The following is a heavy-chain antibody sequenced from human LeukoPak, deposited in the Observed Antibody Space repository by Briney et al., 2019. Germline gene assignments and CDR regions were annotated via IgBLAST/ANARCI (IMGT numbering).Heavy chain of an antibody. Sequence: ASVKVSCKASGYTFTGYYMHWVRQAPGKGLEWMGGFDPEDGETIYAQKFQGRVTMTEDTSTDTAYMELSSLRSEDTAVYYCATDRVLVPGLLWFGELAFDIWGQGTMVTVSS. D-gene: IGHD3-10*01. J-gene: IGHJ3*02. CDR2: FDPEDGET. V-gene: IGHV1-24*01. CDR1: GYTFTGYY. CDR3: ATDRVLVPGLLWFGELAFDI.